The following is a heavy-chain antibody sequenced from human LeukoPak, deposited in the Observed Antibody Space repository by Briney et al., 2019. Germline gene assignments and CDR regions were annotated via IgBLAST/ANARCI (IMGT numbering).Heavy chain of an antibody. CDR1: GFTFSSYW. CDR2: INSDGSST. V-gene: IGHV3-74*01. Sequence: GGSLRLSCAASGFTFSSYWMHWVRQAPGKGLVWVSRINSDGSSTSYADSVKGRFTISRDNAKNTLYLQMNSLRAEDTAVYYCASPGVDCGGDCYPNSYYFDYWGQGTLVTVSS. J-gene: IGHJ4*02. CDR3: ASPGVDCGGDCYPNSYYFDY. D-gene: IGHD2-21*02.